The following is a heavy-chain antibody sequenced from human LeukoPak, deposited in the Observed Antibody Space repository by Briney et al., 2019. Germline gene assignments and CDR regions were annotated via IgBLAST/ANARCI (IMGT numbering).Heavy chain of an antibody. D-gene: IGHD3-22*01. CDR2: ISYDGSNK. CDR3: AKDAELGYYYDSSGYPDY. V-gene: IGHV3-30*04. J-gene: IGHJ4*02. Sequence: GGSLRLSCAASGFTFSSYAMHWVRQAPGKGLEWVAVISYDGSNKYYADSVKGRFTISRDNSKNTLYLQMNSLRAEDTAVYYCAKDAELGYYYDSSGYPDYWGQGTLVTVSS. CDR1: GFTFSSYA.